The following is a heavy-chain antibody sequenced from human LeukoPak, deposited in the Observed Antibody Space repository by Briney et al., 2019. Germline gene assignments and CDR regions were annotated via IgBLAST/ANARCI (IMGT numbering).Heavy chain of an antibody. J-gene: IGHJ5*02. V-gene: IGHV3-66*01. CDR1: GFTVSNTY. CDR2: IYSGAAT. Sequence: GGSLRLSCAASGFTVSNTYMSWVRQAPGKGLEWVSVIYSGAATSYAGSVKGRFGISRDNSKNTVYLQMNSLRAEDTAVYYCARDKGGFAYCSGGGCYSAWFDPWGQGTLVTVSS. CDR3: ARDKGGFAYCSGGGCYSAWFDP. D-gene: IGHD2-15*01.